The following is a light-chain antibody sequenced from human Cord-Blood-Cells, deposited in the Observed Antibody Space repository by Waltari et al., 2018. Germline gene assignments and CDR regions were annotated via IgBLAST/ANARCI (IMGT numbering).Light chain of an antibody. V-gene: IGLV2-8*01. CDR2: EVS. J-gene: IGLJ3*02. CDR3: SSYAGSNNRV. Sequence: QSALTQPPSPSRSPGQSVTIPCTGTSSDVGGYNYVSWYQQHPGKAPKLMIYEVSKRPSGVPDRFSGSKSGNTASLTVSGLQAEDEADYYCSSYAGSNNRVFGGGTKLTVL. CDR1: SSDVGGYNY.